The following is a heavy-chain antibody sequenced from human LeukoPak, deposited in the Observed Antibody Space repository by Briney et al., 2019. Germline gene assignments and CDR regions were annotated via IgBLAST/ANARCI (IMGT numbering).Heavy chain of an antibody. D-gene: IGHD2-15*01. V-gene: IGHV3-21*01. CDR1: GFSFSAYS. CDR3: ARGYCSGGSCYVGSDY. CDR2: IGSGTSQI. Sequence: GGSLRLSCAASGFSFSAYSMNWVRQTPGKGLEWVSAIGSGTSQIWYADSVKGRFTISRDNAKNSLYLEMTSLRAEDTAVYYCARGYCSGGSCYVGSDYWGQGTLVTVSS. J-gene: IGHJ4*02.